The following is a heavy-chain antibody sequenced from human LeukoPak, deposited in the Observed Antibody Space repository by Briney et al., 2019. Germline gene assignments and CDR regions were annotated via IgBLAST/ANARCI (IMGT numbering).Heavy chain of an antibody. V-gene: IGHV3-23*01. D-gene: IGHD3-10*01. Sequence: GGSLSLSCAASGFTFSSYAMSWVRQAPGKGLEWVSAISGSGGSTYYADSVKGRFTISRDNIENTVFLQMNSLSSDDTAVYFCAKEEAWGVNAFDSWGQGTLVTVSS. J-gene: IGHJ4*02. CDR3: AKEEAWGVNAFDS. CDR2: ISGSGGST. CDR1: GFTFSSYA.